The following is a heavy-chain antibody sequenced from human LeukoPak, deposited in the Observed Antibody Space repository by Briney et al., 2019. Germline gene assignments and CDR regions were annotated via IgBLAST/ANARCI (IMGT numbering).Heavy chain of an antibody. V-gene: IGHV1-2*02. D-gene: IGHD3-22*01. CDR1: GYTFTGYY. Sequence: ASVKVSCKASGYTFTGYYIHWVRQAPGQGLEWMGWINPNSGGTKYAQKFQGGVTMTRDTSISTAYMELRSDDTAVYYCATSSGYYVGYIQYWGQGTLVTVSS. J-gene: IGHJ1*01. CDR3: ATSSGYYVGYIQY. CDR2: INPNSGGT.